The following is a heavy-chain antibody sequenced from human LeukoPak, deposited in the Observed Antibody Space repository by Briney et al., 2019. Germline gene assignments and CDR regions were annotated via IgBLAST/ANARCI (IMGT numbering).Heavy chain of an antibody. CDR1: GGSFSGYY. CDR2: INHSGST. Sequence: SETLSLTCAVYGGSFSGYYWSWIRQPPGKGLEWIGEINHSGSTNYNPSLKSRVTISVDTSKNQFSLKLSSVTAADTAVYYCARGSPDYGDLRYWYFGLWGRGTLVTVSS. CDR3: ARGSPDYGDLRYWYFGL. D-gene: IGHD4-17*01. V-gene: IGHV4-34*01. J-gene: IGHJ2*01.